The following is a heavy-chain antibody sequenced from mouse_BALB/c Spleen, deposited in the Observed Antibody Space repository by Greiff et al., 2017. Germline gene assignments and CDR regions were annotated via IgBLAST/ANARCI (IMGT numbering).Heavy chain of an antibody. Sequence: EVKVVESGGGLVQPGGSLKLSCAASGFTFSSYGMSWVRQTPDKRLELVATINSNGGSTYYPDSVKGRFTISRDNAKNTLYLQMSSLKSEDTAMYYCARDRYYYGSSYDAMDYGGQGTSVTVSS. CDR1: GFTFSSYG. D-gene: IGHD1-1*01. V-gene: IGHV5-6-3*01. J-gene: IGHJ4*01. CDR2: INSNGGST. CDR3: ARDRYYYGSSYDAMDY.